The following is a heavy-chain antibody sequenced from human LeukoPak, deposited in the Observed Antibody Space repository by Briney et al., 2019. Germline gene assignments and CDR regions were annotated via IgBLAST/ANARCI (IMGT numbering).Heavy chain of an antibody. V-gene: IGHV3-7*01. D-gene: IGHD6-19*01. CDR2: IKQDGSGK. Sequence: PGGSLRLSCAASGFTFRRYWMSWVRQAPGKGLEWVATIKQDGSGKYYLDSVKGRFTISRDNAKNSLYLQMNRLSAEATAAYFCARDFFFTAGTVGFFDYWGQGTLVTVSS. CDR3: ARDFFFTAGTVGFFDY. J-gene: IGHJ4*02. CDR1: GFTFRRYW.